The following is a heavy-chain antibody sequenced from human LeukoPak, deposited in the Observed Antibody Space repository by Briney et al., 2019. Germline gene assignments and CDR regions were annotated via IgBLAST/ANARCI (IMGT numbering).Heavy chain of an antibody. D-gene: IGHD1-26*01. CDR3: ARARYSGTYSGALDI. Sequence: GGSLRLSCAASGFTFSNYWMSWVRHAPGIGLQWVANIKQDGGEKYYVDSVKGRFTISRDNAKNSLSLQMNSLRAEDTAVYYCARARYSGTYSGALDIWGPGTMVTVSS. CDR1: GFTFSNYW. CDR2: IKQDGGEK. J-gene: IGHJ3*02. V-gene: IGHV3-7*04.